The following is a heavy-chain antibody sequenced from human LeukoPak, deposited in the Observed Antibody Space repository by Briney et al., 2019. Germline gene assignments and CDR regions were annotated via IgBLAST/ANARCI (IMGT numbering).Heavy chain of an antibody. CDR2: INPNSGGT. Sequence: ASVKVSCKASGYTFTGYYMHWVRQAPGQGLEWMGWINPNSGGTNYAQKFQGRVTMTRDTSISTAYMELSRLRSDDTAVYYCARRGASGYPVKGAFDIWGQGTMVTVSS. CDR1: GYTFTGYY. D-gene: IGHD3-22*01. CDR3: ARRGASGYPVKGAFDI. J-gene: IGHJ3*02. V-gene: IGHV1-2*02.